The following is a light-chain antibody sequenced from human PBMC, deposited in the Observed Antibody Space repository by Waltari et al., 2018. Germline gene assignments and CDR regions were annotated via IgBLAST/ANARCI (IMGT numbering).Light chain of an antibody. Sequence: DIQLTQSPSSLSASVGDRVPITCRASQDIGKSLACFPQKPGKAPKSLISAASTLQSGVPSRFTGSVSVTDFTVTISSLQPEDYGTYYCQQLKSYPLTFGGGTKVEIK. V-gene: IGKV1-16*01. J-gene: IGKJ4*01. CDR1: QDIGKS. CDR3: QQLKSYPLT. CDR2: AAS.